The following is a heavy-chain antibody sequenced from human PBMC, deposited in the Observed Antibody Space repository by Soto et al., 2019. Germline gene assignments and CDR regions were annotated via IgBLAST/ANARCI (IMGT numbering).Heavy chain of an antibody. V-gene: IGHV4-34*01. Sequence: QVQLQQWGAGLLKPSETLSLTCAVYGGSFSGYYWSWIRQPPGKGLEWIGEINHSGSTNYNPSLKRRVALAVDTSKTQCCLKLSSVTAADTAVYYCGSAGPGGEHKYYYYGMDVWGQGTTVTVSS. CDR1: GGSFSGYY. J-gene: IGHJ6*02. CDR2: INHSGST. D-gene: IGHD1-26*01. CDR3: GSAGPGGEHKYYYYGMDV.